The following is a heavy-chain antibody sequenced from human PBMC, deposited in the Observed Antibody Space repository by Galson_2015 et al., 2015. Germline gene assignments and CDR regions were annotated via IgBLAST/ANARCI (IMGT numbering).Heavy chain of an antibody. CDR2: MNPNSGNT. D-gene: IGHD3-9*01. Sequence: SVKVSCKASGYTFTSYDINWVRQATGQGLEWMGWMNPNSGNTGYAQKFQGRVTMTRNTSISTAYMELSSLRSEDTAVYYCARVRLVTSRLRYFDWSPNWFDPWGQGTLVTVSS. J-gene: IGHJ5*02. V-gene: IGHV1-8*01. CDR1: GYTFTSYD. CDR3: ARVRLVTSRLRYFDWSPNWFDP.